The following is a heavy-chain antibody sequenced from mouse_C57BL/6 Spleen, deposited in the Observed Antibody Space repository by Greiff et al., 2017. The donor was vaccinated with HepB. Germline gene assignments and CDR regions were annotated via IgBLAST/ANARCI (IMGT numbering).Heavy chain of an antibody. CDR1: GYAFSSYW. V-gene: IGHV1-80*01. CDR3: ARRGSSYVGYAMDY. CDR2: IYPGDGDT. D-gene: IGHD1-1*01. Sequence: VQLQQSGAELVKPGASVKISCKASGYAFSSYWMNWVKQRPGKGLEWIGQIYPGDGDTNYNGKFKGKATLTADKSSSTAYMQRSSLTSEDSAVYCGARRGSSYVGYAMDYWGQGTSVTVSS. J-gene: IGHJ4*01.